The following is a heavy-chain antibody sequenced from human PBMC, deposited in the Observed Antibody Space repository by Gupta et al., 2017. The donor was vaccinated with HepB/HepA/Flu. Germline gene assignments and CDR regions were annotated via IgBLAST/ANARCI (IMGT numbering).Heavy chain of an antibody. CDR2: INPVGGIK. J-gene: IGHJ3*02. CDR3: VRVGSGVFDI. V-gene: IGHV3-74*03. CDR1: GFPMITSW. Sequence: EVQLVASGGGLVQQGGSLRLYCEASGFPMITSWVHRVRQARGKGLVWLSRINPVGGIKTYADAVKGLFTVSRDNAKNTLYLLMSSLRSEDTAFYYCVRVGSGVFDIWGQGRLVTVSS. D-gene: IGHD3-3*01.